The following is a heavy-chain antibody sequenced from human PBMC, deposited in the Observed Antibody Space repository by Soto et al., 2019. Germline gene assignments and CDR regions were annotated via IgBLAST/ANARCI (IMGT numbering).Heavy chain of an antibody. CDR3: ARLPAVSGSLAWFDP. V-gene: IGHV4-59*08. D-gene: IGHD3-10*01. CDR1: GGSISSYY. CDR2: IYHSGTT. J-gene: IGHJ5*02. Sequence: SETLSLTCTVSGGSISSYYWSWIRQPPGRGLEWIGYIYHSGTTNYNPSLKSRATISADTSKNQLSLKLNSVTAADTAVYYCARLPAVSGSLAWFDPWGQGTLVTVSS.